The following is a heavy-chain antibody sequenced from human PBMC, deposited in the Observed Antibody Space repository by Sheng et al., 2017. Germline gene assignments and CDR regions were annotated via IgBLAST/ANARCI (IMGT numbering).Heavy chain of an antibody. J-gene: IGHJ6*03. V-gene: IGHV4-34*01. CDR1: GGSFSDFS. Sequence: QVKLQQWGAGLLKPSETLSLNCAVYGGSFSDFSWSWIRQAPREGLEWIGEISHDGSRKFNHVPQESCHHIKGHVQEPKFSLNLRSVTAADTAVYYCARFKPLVGILTSRRTYYYYFMDVWGEGATV. D-gene: IGHD2-15*01. CDR3: ARFKPLVGILTSRRTYYYYFMDV. CDR2: ISHDGSR.